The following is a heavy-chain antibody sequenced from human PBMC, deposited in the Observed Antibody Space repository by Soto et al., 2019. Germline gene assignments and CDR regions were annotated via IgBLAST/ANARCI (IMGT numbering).Heavy chain of an antibody. CDR3: ARHRPDYDILTSYFPLHFDY. V-gene: IGHV3-33*01. CDR2: IWYDGSNR. CDR1: GFTFSSYG. D-gene: IGHD3-9*01. Sequence: PGGSLRLSCAASGFTFSSYGMHWVRQAPGKGLEWVAVIWYDGSNRYYADSVKGRFTISRDNSKNTLYLQMNSLRAEDTAVYYCARHRPDYDILTSYFPLHFDYWGQGTLVTVSS. J-gene: IGHJ4*02.